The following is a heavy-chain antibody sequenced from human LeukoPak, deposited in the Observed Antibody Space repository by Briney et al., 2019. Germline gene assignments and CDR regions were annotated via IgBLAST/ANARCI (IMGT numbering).Heavy chain of an antibody. CDR2: INPNSGGT. J-gene: IGHJ6*03. D-gene: IGHD6-13*01. V-gene: IGHV1-2*02. Sequence: ASVKVSCKASGYTFTGYYMHWVRQAPGQGLEWMGWINPNSGGTNYAQKFQGRVTMTRDTSISTAYMELSRLRSDDTAVYYCARDTMYSSSWYGNYYYMDVWGKGTTVTVSS. CDR1: GYTFTGYY. CDR3: ARDTMYSSSWYGNYYYMDV.